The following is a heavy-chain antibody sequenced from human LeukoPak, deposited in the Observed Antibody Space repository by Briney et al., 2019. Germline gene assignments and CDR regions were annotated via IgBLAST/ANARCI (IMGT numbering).Heavy chain of an antibody. CDR1: GYTFTSYD. CDR3: ARGITLLNAFDY. J-gene: IGHJ4*02. Sequence: ASVKVSCTASGYTFTSYDINWVRQATGQGLEWMGWMNPNSGNTGYAQKFQGRVTMTRNTSISTAYMELSSLRSEDTAVYYCARGITLLNAFDYWGQGTLVTVSS. V-gene: IGHV1-8*01. D-gene: IGHD1-20*01. CDR2: MNPNSGNT.